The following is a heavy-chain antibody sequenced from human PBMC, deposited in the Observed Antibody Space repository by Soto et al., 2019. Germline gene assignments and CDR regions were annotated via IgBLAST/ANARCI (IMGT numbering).Heavy chain of an antibody. D-gene: IGHD6-13*01. Sequence: PGGSLRLSCAASGLSFSSCAMSWVRQAPGKGLEWVSVISGSGRSTDYADSVKGRFTMSRDNSKNMVFLQMDSLSAEDTAVYYCATHNLSSDSWYEDYWGQGTLVTVSS. V-gene: IGHV3-23*01. CDR3: ATHNLSSDSWYEDY. CDR2: ISGSGRST. CDR1: GLSFSSCA. J-gene: IGHJ4*02.